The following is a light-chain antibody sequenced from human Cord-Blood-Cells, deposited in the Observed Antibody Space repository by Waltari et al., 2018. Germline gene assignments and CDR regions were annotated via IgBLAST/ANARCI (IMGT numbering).Light chain of an antibody. V-gene: IGLV2-8*01. CDR1: SSDVGADNY. CDR3: SSYAGSNKLV. J-gene: IGLJ2*01. Sequence: QSALTQPPSASGSPGQSVTISCTGTSSDVGADNYVSWYQQHPGKAPKLMIYEDSKRPSGGPDRFSGSKAGNTASLTVSGLQAEDEADYYCSSYAGSNKLVFGGGTKLTVL. CDR2: EDS.